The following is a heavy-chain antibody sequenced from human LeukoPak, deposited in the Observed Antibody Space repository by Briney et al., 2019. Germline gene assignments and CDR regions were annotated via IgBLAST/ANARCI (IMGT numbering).Heavy chain of an antibody. J-gene: IGHJ5*02. Sequence: PSETLSLTCTVSGGSTSRSSYNWAWFRQPPGKGLGWIGSIYYSGSTYYNPSLKSRVTISVDTSKNQFSLKLSSVTAADTAVYYCARESGDILTGPWGQGTLVTVSS. CDR1: GGSTSRSSYN. CDR3: ARESGDILTGP. CDR2: IYYSGST. V-gene: IGHV4-39*07. D-gene: IGHD3-9*01.